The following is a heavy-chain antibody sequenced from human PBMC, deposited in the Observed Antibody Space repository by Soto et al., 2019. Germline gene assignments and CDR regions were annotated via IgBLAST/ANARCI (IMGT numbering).Heavy chain of an antibody. Sequence: GSLRLSCAASGFSFSSYWMHWVRQAPGKGLVWVSGINSDGSGSTYADSVKGRFTISRDNAKNTLYLQMNSLRAEDTALYYCARGQLVLDYWGQGTLVTVSS. V-gene: IGHV3-74*01. CDR2: INSDGSGS. CDR3: ARGQLVLDY. J-gene: IGHJ4*02. D-gene: IGHD6-13*01. CDR1: GFSFSSYW.